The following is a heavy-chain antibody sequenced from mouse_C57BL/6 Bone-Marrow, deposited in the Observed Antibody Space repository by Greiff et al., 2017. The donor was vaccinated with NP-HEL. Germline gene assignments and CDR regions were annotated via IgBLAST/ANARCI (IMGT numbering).Heavy chain of an antibody. Sequence: EVQLQQSGPELVKPGASVKISCKASGYSFTGYYMNWVKQSPEKSLEWIGEINPSTGGTTYNQKFKAKATLTVDKSSSTAYMQLKSLTSEDSAVYYCARIGDYAMDYWGQGTSVTVSS. CDR2: INPSTGGT. CDR3: ARIGDYAMDY. J-gene: IGHJ4*01. CDR1: GYSFTGYY. V-gene: IGHV1-42*01.